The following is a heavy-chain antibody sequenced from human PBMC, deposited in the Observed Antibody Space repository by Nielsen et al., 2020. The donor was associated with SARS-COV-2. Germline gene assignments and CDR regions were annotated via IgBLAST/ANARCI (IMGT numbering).Heavy chain of an antibody. Sequence: GESLKISCAASGFTFSSYSMNWVRQAPGKGLEWVSSISSSSSYIYYADSVKGRFTISRDNAKNSLYLQMNSLRAEDTAVYYCARDLYYYDSSGYYYFYYYYGMDVWGQGTTVTVSS. V-gene: IGHV3-21*04. J-gene: IGHJ6*02. D-gene: IGHD3-22*01. CDR2: ISSSSSYI. CDR3: ARDLYYYDSSGYYYFYYYYGMDV. CDR1: GFTFSSYS.